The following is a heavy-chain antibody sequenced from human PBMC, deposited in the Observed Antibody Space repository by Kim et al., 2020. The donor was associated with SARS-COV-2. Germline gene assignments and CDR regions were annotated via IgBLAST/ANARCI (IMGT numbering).Heavy chain of an antibody. J-gene: IGHJ3*02. D-gene: IGHD6-19*01. Sequence: ASVKVSCKASGYTFTRYTFTSYSMNWVRQAPGQGLEWLGWINTNTGNPTYAQGFTGRFVFSLDTSVSTAYLQISSLKAEDTAVYYCARGWQWVSESAFD. CDR1: GYTFTRYTFTSYS. CDR2: INTNTGNP. V-gene: IGHV7-4-1*02. CDR3: ARGWQWVSESAFD.